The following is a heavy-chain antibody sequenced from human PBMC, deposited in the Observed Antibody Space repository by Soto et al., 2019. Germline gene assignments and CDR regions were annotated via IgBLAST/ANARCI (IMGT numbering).Heavy chain of an antibody. CDR2: ISSSSSYI. D-gene: IGHD3-3*01. CDR3: AREDDFWSGYSIYGMDV. Sequence: GGSLRLSCAASGFTFSSYSMNWVRPAPGKGLEWVSSISSSSSYIYYADSVKGRFTISRDNAKNSLYLQMNSLRAEDTAVYYCAREDDFWSGYSIYGMDVWGQGTTVTVSS. J-gene: IGHJ6*02. V-gene: IGHV3-21*01. CDR1: GFTFSSYS.